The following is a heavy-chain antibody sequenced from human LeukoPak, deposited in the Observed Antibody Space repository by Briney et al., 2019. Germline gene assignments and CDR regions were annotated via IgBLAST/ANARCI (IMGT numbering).Heavy chain of an antibody. J-gene: IGHJ4*02. CDR2: IKQDGSVK. CDR3: ARVRITLVRGVIVFDY. D-gene: IGHD3-10*01. Sequence: GGSLRLSCAASGFTFSSYWMSWVRQAPGKGLEWVANIKQDGSVKYYVDSVKGRFTISRDNTENSVYLQMNSLRAEDTAVYYCARVRITLVRGVIVFDYWGQGTLVTASS. CDR1: GFTFSSYW. V-gene: IGHV3-7*05.